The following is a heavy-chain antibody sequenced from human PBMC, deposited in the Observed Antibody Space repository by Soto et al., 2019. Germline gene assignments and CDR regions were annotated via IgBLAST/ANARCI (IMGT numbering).Heavy chain of an antibody. CDR1: GGTFSSYA. CDR3: ARVMSMTTVTAFDY. D-gene: IGHD4-4*01. V-gene: IGHV1-46*01. CDR2: INPSGGNT. Sequence: ASVKVSCKASGGTFSSYAISWVRQAPGQGLEWMGRINPSGGNTSYAQKFQGRVTMTRDTSTSTVYMELSSLRSEDTAVYYCARVMSMTTVTAFDYWGQGTLVTVSS. J-gene: IGHJ4*02.